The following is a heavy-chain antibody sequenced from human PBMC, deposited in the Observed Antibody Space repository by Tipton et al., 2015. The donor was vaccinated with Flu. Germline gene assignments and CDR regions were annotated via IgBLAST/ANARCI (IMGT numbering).Heavy chain of an antibody. Sequence: TLSLTCTVSGGSISSSSYKWAWIRQPPGKGLEWIGSIYQGGTYYNPSLKSRVTISVDTSKNQFSLRLTSVTAADTAVYYCARVQGAFEQGHCISTSCWIDYWGQGMLVTVSS. V-gene: IGHV4-39*07. CDR2: IYQGGT. CDR1: GGSISSSSYK. J-gene: IGHJ4*02. D-gene: IGHD2-2*01. CDR3: ARVQGAFEQGHCISTSCWIDY.